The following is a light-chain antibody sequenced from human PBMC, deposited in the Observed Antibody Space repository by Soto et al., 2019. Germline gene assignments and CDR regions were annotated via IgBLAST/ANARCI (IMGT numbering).Light chain of an antibody. Sequence: ERVMTQPPATLSVSPGERATLSCRASQSVSSNLAWYQQKPGQAPRLLIYGASTRATGIPARVSGSGSGTEFTLTISSLQSEDFAVYYCQQYNNWPPLFTFGPGTKVDIK. V-gene: IGKV3-15*01. CDR1: QSVSSN. CDR2: GAS. CDR3: QQYNNWPPLFT. J-gene: IGKJ3*01.